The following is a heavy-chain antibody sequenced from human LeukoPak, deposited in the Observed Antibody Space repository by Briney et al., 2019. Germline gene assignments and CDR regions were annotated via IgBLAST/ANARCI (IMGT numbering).Heavy chain of an antibody. Sequence: SETLSLTCTVSGGSISSGDYFWSWIRQPPGKGLEWIGYIYHSGSTYYNPSLKSRVTISVDRSKNQFSLKLSSVTAADTAAYYCARGVAHPGTHGDWFDPWGQGTLVTVSS. CDR1: GGSISSGDYF. CDR2: IYHSGST. V-gene: IGHV4-30-2*01. J-gene: IGHJ5*02. CDR3: ARGVAHPGTHGDWFDP. D-gene: IGHD4-17*01.